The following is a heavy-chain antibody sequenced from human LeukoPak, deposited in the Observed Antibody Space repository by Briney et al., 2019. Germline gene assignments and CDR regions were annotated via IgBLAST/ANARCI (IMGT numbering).Heavy chain of an antibody. CDR1: GFTFSSSD. CDR3: ARVRAHYYENSGYLAISGAFDI. J-gene: IGHJ3*02. D-gene: IGHD3-22*01. V-gene: IGHV3-13*01. Sequence: GGSLRLSCAASGFTFSSSDMHWVRQVIGKGLEWVSAIGTVGDTFYSDSVKGRFTISRDNAKNSLYLQMNSLRAEDTAVYHCARVRAHYYENSGYLAISGAFDIWGQGTMVTVSS. CDR2: IGTVGDT.